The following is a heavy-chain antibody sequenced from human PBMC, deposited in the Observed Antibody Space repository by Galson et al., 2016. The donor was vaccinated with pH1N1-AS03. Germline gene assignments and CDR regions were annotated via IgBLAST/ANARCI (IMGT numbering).Heavy chain of an antibody. D-gene: IGHD4-17*01. J-gene: IGHJ4*02. CDR1: GGSISNYC. CDR3: TRSYYRDYGDPPGGY. V-gene: IGHV4-59*01. Sequence: ETLSLTCTVSGGSISNYCWSWIRQPPGKGLEWIGYVYDSGNTHYNPSLTSRVAMSVDTSKNQFSLKLMSVTTADPAVYYCTRSYYRDYGDPPGGYWGQGTLVTVSS. CDR2: VYDSGNT.